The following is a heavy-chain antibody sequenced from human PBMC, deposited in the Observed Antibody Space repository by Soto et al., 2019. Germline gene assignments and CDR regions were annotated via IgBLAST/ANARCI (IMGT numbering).Heavy chain of an antibody. CDR3: ARVYYYYMDV. V-gene: IGHV4-34*01. J-gene: IGHJ6*03. CDR2: IYSSGST. CDR1: GVSFSGYY. Sequence: PSETLSLTCAVYGVSFSGYYWSWIRQPPGKGLEWIGYIYSSGSTNYSPSFKSRVTISVDTSKNQFSLKLSSVTAADTAVYYCARVYYYYMDVWGKGTTVTGSS.